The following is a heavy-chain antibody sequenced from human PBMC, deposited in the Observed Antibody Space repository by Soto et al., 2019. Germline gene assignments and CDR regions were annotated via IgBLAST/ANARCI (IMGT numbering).Heavy chain of an antibody. D-gene: IGHD3-22*01. CDR1: GFTFSDYV. Sequence: GRSMRLSCEAFGFTFSDYVMNWVRQGRGKGLEWVSGISGSGDQTHYAASVKGWFTISRDNSKKMGYLQMNSLRVEDTAVYYCAKIRLYDSTGYHRDGLDIWGQGTMVTVSS. V-gene: IGHV3-23*01. J-gene: IGHJ3*02. CDR2: ISGSGDQT. CDR3: AKIRLYDSTGYHRDGLDI.